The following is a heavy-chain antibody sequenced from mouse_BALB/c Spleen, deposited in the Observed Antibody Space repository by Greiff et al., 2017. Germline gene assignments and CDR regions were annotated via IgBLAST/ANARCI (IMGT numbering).Heavy chain of an antibody. CDR2: INPSNGGT. V-gene: IGHV1S81*02. J-gene: IGHJ3*01. CDR1: VYTFTSYY. D-gene: IGHD2-10*01. Sequence: QVQLQQSGAELVKPGASVKLSCKASVYTFTSYYMYWVKQRPGQGLEWIGEINPSNGGTNFNEKFTSKATLTVDKSASRADMQLSSLASEDSAVYNCTREGAYYGYYLFEYWGQGTLVTVSA. CDR3: TREGAYYGYYLFEY.